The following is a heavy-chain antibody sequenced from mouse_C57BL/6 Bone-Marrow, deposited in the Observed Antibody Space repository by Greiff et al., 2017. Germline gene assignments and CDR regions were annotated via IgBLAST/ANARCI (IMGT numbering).Heavy chain of an antibody. J-gene: IGHJ2*01. D-gene: IGHD4-1*01. CDR3: ARSWDGCDY. CDR2: FDPSDSST. Sequence: QVQLQQPGAELVMPGASVKLSCKASGYTFTSYWMNWVKQRPGQGLEWIGEFDPSDSSTNYNQKFKGKSTLTVDKSSSTAYMQLSSLTSEDSAVYYCARSWDGCDYWDQGTTLAVSS. V-gene: IGHV1-69*01. CDR1: GYTFTSYW.